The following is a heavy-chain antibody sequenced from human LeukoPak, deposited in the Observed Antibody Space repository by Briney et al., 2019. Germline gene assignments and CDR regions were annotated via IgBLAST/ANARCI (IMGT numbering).Heavy chain of an antibody. V-gene: IGHV3-53*01. D-gene: IGHD2-15*01. CDR2: IYGGSYT. CDR3: ATRIWATPIDY. CDR1: GFTVSSNY. Sequence: GGSRRLSCAASGFTVSSNYMSWVRQAPGKGLEWVSVIYGGSYTYYADSVKGRFTISRDNSKNTLYLQMNSLRAEDTAVYYCATRIWATPIDYWGQGTLVTVSS. J-gene: IGHJ4*02.